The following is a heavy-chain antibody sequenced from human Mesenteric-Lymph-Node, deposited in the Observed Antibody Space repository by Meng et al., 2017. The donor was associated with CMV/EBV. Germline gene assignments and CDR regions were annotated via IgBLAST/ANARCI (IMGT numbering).Heavy chain of an antibody. Sequence: GESLMLSCKGSGYSFPSYWIGWVRQMPGKGLEWMGIIYPGYSDTRYSPSFQGQVTISADKSISTAYLQWSSLKASDTAMYYCARLGLRRGTTSWFDPWGQGTLVTVSS. V-gene: IGHV5-51*01. CDR3: ARLGLRRGTTSWFDP. J-gene: IGHJ5*02. D-gene: IGHD1-7*01. CDR1: GYSFPSYW. CDR2: IYPGYSDT.